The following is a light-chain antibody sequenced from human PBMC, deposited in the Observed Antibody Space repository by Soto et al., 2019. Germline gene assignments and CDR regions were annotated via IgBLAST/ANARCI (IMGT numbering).Light chain of an antibody. Sequence: EIVLTQSPGTLSLSPGERATLSCTASQNINRNFLVWYQQRVGQAPRLLIYAASSRATGIPDRFSASGSGTEFTLTISSLQSEDFAFYYCQQYNNWPLTFGGGTKVDIK. CDR3: QQYNNWPLT. J-gene: IGKJ4*01. CDR1: QNINRN. CDR2: AAS. V-gene: IGKV3D-15*01.